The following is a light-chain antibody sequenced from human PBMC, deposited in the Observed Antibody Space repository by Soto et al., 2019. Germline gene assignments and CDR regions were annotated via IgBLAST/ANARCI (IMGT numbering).Light chain of an antibody. Sequence: EIVMTQSPATLSVSPGQRATLSCRASQSVRSNLAWYQQSAGQAPRLLLYGASNRAAGIPARFSGSGSGTDFTLTISSLQSEDSAVYYCQQYNDWPQTFGQGTYLEIK. CDR2: GAS. V-gene: IGKV3-15*01. CDR1: QSVRSN. CDR3: QQYNDWPQT. J-gene: IGKJ2*01.